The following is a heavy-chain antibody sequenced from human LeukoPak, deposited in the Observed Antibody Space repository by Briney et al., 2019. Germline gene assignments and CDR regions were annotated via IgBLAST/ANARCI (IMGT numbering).Heavy chain of an antibody. D-gene: IGHD1-20*01. J-gene: IGHJ4*02. Sequence: GGSLRLSCAASGFTFTNAWMNWVRQAPGKGLEWVSRIKSKADGETIDYAAPVKGRFTFSRDDSKNMLYLQMNSLKSEDTAVYYCSTLTSRGLSDSWGQGTLVTVSS. CDR3: STLTSRGLSDS. V-gene: IGHV3-15*07. CDR1: GFTFTNAW. CDR2: IKSKADGETI.